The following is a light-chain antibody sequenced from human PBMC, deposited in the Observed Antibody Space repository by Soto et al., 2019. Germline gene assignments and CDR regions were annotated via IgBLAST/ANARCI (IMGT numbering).Light chain of an antibody. CDR2: RAS. V-gene: IGKV1-39*01. J-gene: IGKJ1*01. CDR3: QHSYRSPPST. CDR1: QTISTF. Sequence: DIQMTQSPASLSASVGDRVTISCRASQTISTFLNWYQQKPGTAPRLLIYRASSVQSRVPPRFSGSGSGIDFPLTISSLRPEDIATYFCQHSYRSPPSTFGQGTKV.